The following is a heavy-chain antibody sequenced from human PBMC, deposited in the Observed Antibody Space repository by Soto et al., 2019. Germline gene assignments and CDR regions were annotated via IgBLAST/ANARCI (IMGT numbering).Heavy chain of an antibody. Sequence: ASVKVSCKASGYSFTNNDVSWVRQATVQGLEWMGWMNPGSGDTGSAQNFQGRVTMTRDISIATAYMELSSLRSDDTAIYYCARMETFGSLNWFEPWGQGTLVTVSS. CDR3: ARMETFGSLNWFEP. J-gene: IGHJ5*02. CDR2: MNPGSGDT. V-gene: IGHV1-8*01. D-gene: IGHD3-16*01. CDR1: GYSFTNND.